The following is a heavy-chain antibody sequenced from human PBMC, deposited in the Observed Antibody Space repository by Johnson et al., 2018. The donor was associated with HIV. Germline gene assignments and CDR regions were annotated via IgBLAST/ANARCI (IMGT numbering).Heavy chain of an antibody. Sequence: VQLVESGGGSIQPGGSLRLSCAASGFPVGSNSMTWVRHAPGKGLEWVSLIYADGTAFYADSVKGLFAISRDNANNTLYLQMNSLRAEDTALYYCARREGTTGTFSAFDIWGQGTMVTVSS. CDR2: IYADGTA. D-gene: IGHD1-1*01. V-gene: IGHV3-53*01. CDR1: GFPVGSNS. CDR3: ARREGTTGTFSAFDI. J-gene: IGHJ3*02.